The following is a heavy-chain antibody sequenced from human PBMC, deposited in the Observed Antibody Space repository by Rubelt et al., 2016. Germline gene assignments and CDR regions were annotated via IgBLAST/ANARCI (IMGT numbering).Heavy chain of an antibody. V-gene: IGHV3-33*08. CDR2: IWYDGSTK. Sequence: GGSLRLSCAASGFTFSSYGMHWVRQAPGKGLEWVAVIWYDGSTKYYADSVKGRYTISRDNSKNTLYLQMNSLRAEDTAVYYCARATEGGSQWPQVYWYFDLWGRGTLVTVSS. J-gene: IGHJ2*01. CDR1: GFTFSSYG. D-gene: IGHD6-19*01. CDR3: ARATEGGSQWPQVYWYFDL.